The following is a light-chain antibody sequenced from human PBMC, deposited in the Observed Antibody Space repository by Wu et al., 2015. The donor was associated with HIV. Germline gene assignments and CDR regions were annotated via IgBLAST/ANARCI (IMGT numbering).Light chain of an antibody. CDR1: QSISSW. Sequence: DVQMTQSPFTLSASVGDRVTITCRASQSISSWLAWYQQKPGKAPKLLIHKASTLETGVPSRFSGSGSETYFILTINSVQPDDFATYYCQQYKSLYSFGQGTKVEMK. J-gene: IGKJ2*03. V-gene: IGKV1-5*03. CDR3: QQYKSLYS. CDR2: KAS.